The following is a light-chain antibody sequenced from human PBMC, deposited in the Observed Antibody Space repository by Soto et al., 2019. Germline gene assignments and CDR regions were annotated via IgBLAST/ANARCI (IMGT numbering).Light chain of an antibody. CDR1: SSNIGSNY. Sequence: QSVLTQPPSASGTPGQRVTISCSGSSSNIGSNYVYWFQQLPGTAPKLLIHRDNQRPSGVPDRLSGSKSGTSASLAISGLRSEDEADYYCPAWDDSLSGVVFGGGTKLTVL. J-gene: IGLJ2*01. CDR3: PAWDDSLSGVV. CDR2: RDN. V-gene: IGLV1-47*01.